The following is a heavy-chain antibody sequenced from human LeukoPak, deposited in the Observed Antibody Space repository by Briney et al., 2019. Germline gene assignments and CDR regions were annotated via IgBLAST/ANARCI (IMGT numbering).Heavy chain of an antibody. J-gene: IGHJ4*02. Sequence: GGSLRLSCAASGFTFSSYAMSWVRQAPGKGLEWVSAISGSGGSTYYADSVKGRFTISRDNSKNTLYLQMNSLRAEDTAVYYCAKVPLAYCGGDCYSGLPDYWGQGTLVTVSS. CDR1: GFTFSSYA. CDR2: ISGSGGST. CDR3: AKVPLAYCGGDCYSGLPDY. D-gene: IGHD2-21*02. V-gene: IGHV3-23*01.